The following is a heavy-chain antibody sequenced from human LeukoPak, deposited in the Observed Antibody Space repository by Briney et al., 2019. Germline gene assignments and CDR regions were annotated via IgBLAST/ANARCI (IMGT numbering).Heavy chain of an antibody. CDR3: ARDHRWMSTTKYSSGWSASDY. CDR2: ISSSGSTI. V-gene: IGHV3-11*01. CDR1: GFTFSDYY. J-gene: IGHJ4*02. Sequence: GSLRLSCAASGFTFSDYYMSWIRQAPGKGLEWVSYISSSGSTIYYADSVKGRFTISRDNAKNSLYLQMNSLRAEDTAVYYCARDHRWMSTTKYSSGWSASDYWGQGTLVTVSS. D-gene: IGHD6-19*01.